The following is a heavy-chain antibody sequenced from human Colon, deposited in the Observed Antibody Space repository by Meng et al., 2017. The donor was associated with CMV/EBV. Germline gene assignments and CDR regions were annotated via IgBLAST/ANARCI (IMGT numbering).Heavy chain of an antibody. D-gene: IGHD5-18*01. V-gene: IGHV3-11*04. J-gene: IGHJ5*02. Sequence: GESLKISREASGFSFGDYYMSWIRQAPGKGLEWISYISGTGSTIYYADSVKGRFTISRDNAKNLLYLQMNSLRAEDTAIYSCARDPRNDWTSQYSYFDPWGQGTLVTVSS. CDR2: ISGTGSTI. CDR3: ARDPRNDWTSQYSYFDP. CDR1: GFSFGDYY.